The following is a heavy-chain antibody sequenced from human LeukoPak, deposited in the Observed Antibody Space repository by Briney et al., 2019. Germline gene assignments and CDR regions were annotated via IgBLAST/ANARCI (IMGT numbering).Heavy chain of an antibody. CDR1: GDSISTYY. CDR2: IYRSGST. V-gene: IGHV4-59*08. D-gene: IGHD5-12*01. J-gene: IGHJ6*03. CDR3: ARATSSYFYYMDV. Sequence: SETLSLTCTVSGDSISTYYWSWIRQPPGKGLEWIGYIYRSGSTKYTPSLKSRVTISADTSKNQFSLNVSSVTAADTAVYYCARATSSYFYYMDVWGKGTTVTISS.